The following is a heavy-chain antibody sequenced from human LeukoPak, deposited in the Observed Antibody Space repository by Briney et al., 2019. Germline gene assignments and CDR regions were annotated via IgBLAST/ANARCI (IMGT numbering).Heavy chain of an antibody. CDR1: GFTFSSYS. Sequence: GGSLRLSCAASGFTFSSYSMNWVRQAPGKGLEWVSYISSSSSTIYYADSVKGRFTISRDNSKNTLYLQMNSLRAEDTAVYYCAAETINGFRWGQGTLVTVSS. J-gene: IGHJ4*02. CDR3: AAETINGFR. D-gene: IGHD1-14*01. CDR2: ISSSSSTI. V-gene: IGHV3-48*01.